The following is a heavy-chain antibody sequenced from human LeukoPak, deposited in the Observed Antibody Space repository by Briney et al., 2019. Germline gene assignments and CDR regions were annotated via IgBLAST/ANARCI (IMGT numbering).Heavy chain of an antibody. V-gene: IGHV4-30-4*01. J-gene: IGHJ4*02. CDR2: IYYSGST. Sequence: SETLSLTCTVSGVSISSGDYYWRWIRQPPGKGLEWIGYIYYSGSTYYNPSLKSRVTISVDTSKNQFSLKLSSATAADTAVYYCARDFGPYGDPIDYWGQGTLVTVSS. D-gene: IGHD4-17*01. CDR1: GVSISSGDYY. CDR3: ARDFGPYGDPIDY.